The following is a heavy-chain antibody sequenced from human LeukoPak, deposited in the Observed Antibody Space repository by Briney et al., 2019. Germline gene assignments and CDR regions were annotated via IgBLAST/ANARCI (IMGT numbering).Heavy chain of an antibody. CDR3: AKDRVVPAATYFDY. J-gene: IGHJ4*02. CDR2: ISCSGGII. Sequence: LPGGSLRLSCAASGFTFSRYAMSWVRQAPGKALKWVSAISCSGGIIYYADSVKGRFTISRDNSKNTLYLQMNSLRAEDTAVYYCAKDRVVPAATYFDYWGQGTLVTVSS. V-gene: IGHV3-23*01. D-gene: IGHD2-2*01. CDR1: GFTFSRYA.